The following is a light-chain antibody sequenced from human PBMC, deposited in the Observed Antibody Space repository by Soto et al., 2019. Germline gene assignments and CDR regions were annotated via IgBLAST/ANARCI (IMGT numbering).Light chain of an antibody. CDR2: EVT. V-gene: IGLV2-8*01. CDR3: NSFGSSNHVV. CDR1: SSDVGAYNY. Sequence: QSALTQPPSASGSPGQSVTISCTGTSSDVGAYNYVSWYQQHPGKAPKLVIYEVTKRPSGVPDRFSGSKSGNTASLTVSGLQVEDEADYYCNSFGSSNHVVFGGGTKLTVL. J-gene: IGLJ3*02.